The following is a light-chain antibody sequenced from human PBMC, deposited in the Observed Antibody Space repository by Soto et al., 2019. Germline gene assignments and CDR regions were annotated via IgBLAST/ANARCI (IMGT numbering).Light chain of an antibody. J-gene: IGLJ2*01. CDR2: GNI. CDR1: SSNIGAGYD. Sequence: QSVLTQPPSVSGAPGQRVTISCTGSSSNIGAGYDVHWYQQLPGTAPKLLIHGNINRPSGVPDRFSGSKSGTSASLAITGLQAEDEADYYCQSYDSTLSGSLFGGGTKLTV. V-gene: IGLV1-40*01. CDR3: QSYDSTLSGSL.